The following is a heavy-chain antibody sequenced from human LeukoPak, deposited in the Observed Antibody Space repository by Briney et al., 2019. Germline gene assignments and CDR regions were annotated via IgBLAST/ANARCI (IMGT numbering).Heavy chain of an antibody. CDR1: GFTFDDYA. CDR2: ISWNSGSI. CDR3: AKGSHYDRDLDY. J-gene: IGHJ4*02. D-gene: IGHD3-22*01. Sequence: PGRSLRLSCAASGFTFDDYAMHWVRQAPGKGLEWVSSISWNSGSIGYADSVKGRFTISRDNAKNSLYLQMNSLRAEDTALYYCAKGSHYDRDLDYWGQGTLVTVSS. V-gene: IGHV3-9*01.